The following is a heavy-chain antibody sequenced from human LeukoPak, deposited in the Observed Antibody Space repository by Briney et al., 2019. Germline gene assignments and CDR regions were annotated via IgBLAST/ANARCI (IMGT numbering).Heavy chain of an antibody. CDR2: ISGSGGST. V-gene: IGHV3-23*01. Sequence: GGSLRLSCVASEFTFSGYAMSWIRQPPGKGLEWFSVISGSGGSTYYADSVKGRFTISRDNSKNTLYLQINSLRAEDTAVYYCAKDRQGFGFGEQLDYYYMDVWGKGTTVTVSS. D-gene: IGHD3-10*01. J-gene: IGHJ6*03. CDR1: EFTFSGYA. CDR3: AKDRQGFGFGEQLDYYYMDV.